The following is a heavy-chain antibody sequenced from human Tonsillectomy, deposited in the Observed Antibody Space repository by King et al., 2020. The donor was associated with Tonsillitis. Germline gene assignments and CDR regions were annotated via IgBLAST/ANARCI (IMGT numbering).Heavy chain of an antibody. V-gene: IGHV4-34*01. CDR3: ARKGHSTSGRYWYFDP. J-gene: IGHJ2*01. D-gene: IGHD6-6*01. Sequence: VQLQQWGAGLLKPSETLSLTCAVYGGSFSGYYWSWIRQPPGKGLEWIGEINHSGSTNYNPSLKSRVTISVDTSKNQFSLKLSSVTAADTAVYSCARKGHSTSGRYWYFDPWGRGALVTVSS. CDR2: INHSGST. CDR1: GGSFSGYY.